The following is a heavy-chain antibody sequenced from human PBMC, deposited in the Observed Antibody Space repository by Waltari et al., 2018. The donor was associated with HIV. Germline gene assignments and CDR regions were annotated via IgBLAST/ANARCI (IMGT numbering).Heavy chain of an antibody. CDR1: GFNFSDYG. Sequence: QVQLVESGGGVVQPGGSLRLSGVASGFNFSDYGMHWVRQAPGKGVGGVTFIRYDGSYASYLHSVKGRFTISRDSSKNTGYLQMNSLRLEDTAMYYCAKDLVTNVRGGAFDPWGQGTLVTVSS. CDR2: IRYDGSYA. V-gene: IGHV3-30*02. J-gene: IGHJ5*02. D-gene: IGHD3-10*01. CDR3: AKDLVTNVRGGAFDP.